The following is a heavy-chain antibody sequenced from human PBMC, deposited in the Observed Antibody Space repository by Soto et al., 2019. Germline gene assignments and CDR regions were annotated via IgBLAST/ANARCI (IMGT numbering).Heavy chain of an antibody. V-gene: IGHV3-74*01. D-gene: IGHD2-15*01. J-gene: IGHJ4*02. CDR1: GFTFSSYW. CDR2: INSDGSAT. CDR3: VRGVVAANCFDY. Sequence: EVQLVDSGGDLVQPGGSLRLSCAASGFTFSSYWIHWVRQAPGKGLVWVSRINSDGSATNYADSVKGRFTISRDNAKNTLYLQMNSLRAEDTAMYFCVRGVVAANCFDYWGQGALVTVSS.